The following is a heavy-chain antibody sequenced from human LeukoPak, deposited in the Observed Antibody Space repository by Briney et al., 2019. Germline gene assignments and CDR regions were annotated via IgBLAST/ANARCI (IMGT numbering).Heavy chain of an antibody. CDR1: GGSFSGYY. CDR2: INHSGST. J-gene: IGHJ4*02. D-gene: IGHD3-9*01. CDR3: ARGFLRYFDWLLPYYFDY. V-gene: IGHV4-34*01. Sequence: RSETLSLTCAVYGGSFSGYYWSWIRQPPGKGLEWIGEINHSGSTNYNPSLKSRVTISVDTSKNQFSLKLSSVTAADTAVYYCARGFLRYFDWLLPYYFDYWGQGTLVTVSS.